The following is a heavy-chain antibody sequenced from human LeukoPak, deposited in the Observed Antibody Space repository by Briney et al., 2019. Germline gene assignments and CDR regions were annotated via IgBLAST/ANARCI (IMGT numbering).Heavy chain of an antibody. CDR1: GFTFSSYW. Sequence: GGSLRLSCAASGFTFSSYWMSWVRQAPGKGLEWVAHIKQDGSEKYYVDSVKGRFTISRDNAQNSLFLQMNSLRAEDTAVYYCARDPPSGYCSGGTCKYFDYWGQGTLVTVSS. CDR2: IKQDGSEK. V-gene: IGHV3-7*01. J-gene: IGHJ4*02. CDR3: ARDPPSGYCSGGTCKYFDY. D-gene: IGHD2-15*01.